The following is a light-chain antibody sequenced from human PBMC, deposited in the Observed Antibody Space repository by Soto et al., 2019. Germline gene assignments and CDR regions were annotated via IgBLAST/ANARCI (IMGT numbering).Light chain of an antibody. J-gene: IGKJ4*01. Sequence: DIQMTQSPSTLSGSVGDRVTITCRASQTISSWLAWYQQKPGKAPKLLIYKASTLKSGVPSRFSGSGSGTEFTLTISSLQPDDFATYYCQQSFSPLTFGGGTPQLTFGGGTKVEIK. CDR3: QQSFSPLTFGGGTPQLT. CDR1: QTISSW. CDR2: KAS. V-gene: IGKV1-5*03.